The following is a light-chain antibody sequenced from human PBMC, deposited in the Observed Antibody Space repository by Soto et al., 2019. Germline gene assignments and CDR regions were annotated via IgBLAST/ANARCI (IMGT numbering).Light chain of an antibody. CDR3: QQYYSNPIT. J-gene: IGKJ5*01. CDR2: WAS. CDR1: QSVLSSSDSKNY. Sequence: DIVMTQSPDSLAVSLGERATINCKSSQSVLSSSDSKNYLAWHQQKPGQPPKLLIYWASTRESGVPERFSGSGSGTDFALTISSLQAEDVAVYYCQQYYSNPITLGQGTRLEIK. V-gene: IGKV4-1*01.